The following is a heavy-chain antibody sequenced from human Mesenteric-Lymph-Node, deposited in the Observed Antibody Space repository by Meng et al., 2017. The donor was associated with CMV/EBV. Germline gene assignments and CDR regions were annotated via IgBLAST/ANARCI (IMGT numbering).Heavy chain of an antibody. V-gene: IGHV3-48*03. J-gene: IGHJ4*02. CDR1: GFTFSSYE. CDR3: AVLEAAGPDY. CDR2: ISSSGSTT. D-gene: IGHD6-13*01. Sequence: GGSLRLSCAASGFTFSSYEMNWVRQAPGKGLEWVSYISSSGSTTHYADSVKGRFTISRDSAKNSLYLQMNSLRAEDTAVYYCAVLEAAGPDYWGQGTLVTVSS.